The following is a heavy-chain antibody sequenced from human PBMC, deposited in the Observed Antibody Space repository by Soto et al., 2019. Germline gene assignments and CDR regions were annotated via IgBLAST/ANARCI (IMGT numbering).Heavy chain of an antibody. V-gene: IGHV4-34*01. J-gene: IGHJ4*02. D-gene: IGHD4-17*01. CDR3: ASDYGEFDY. CDR1: GGSFSGYY. Sequence: ETLSLTCAVYGGSFSGYYWNWIRQPPGKGLEWIGEINHSGSTNYNPSLKSRVTISVDTSKNQFSLKLSSVTAADTAVYYCASDYGEFDYWGQGTQVTVSS. CDR2: INHSGST.